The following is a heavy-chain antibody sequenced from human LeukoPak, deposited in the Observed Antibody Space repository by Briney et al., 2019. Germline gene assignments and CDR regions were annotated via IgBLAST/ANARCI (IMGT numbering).Heavy chain of an antibody. Sequence: ASVKVSCKASGYTFTSYYMHWVRQAPGQGPEWMGIINPSGGSTSYAQKFQGRVTMTRDTSTSTVYMELSSLRSEDTAVYYCARDLDRRGYSYGHDYWGQGTLVTVSS. CDR1: GYTFTSYY. CDR2: INPSGGST. J-gene: IGHJ4*02. V-gene: IGHV1-46*01. D-gene: IGHD5-18*01. CDR3: ARDLDRRGYSYGHDY.